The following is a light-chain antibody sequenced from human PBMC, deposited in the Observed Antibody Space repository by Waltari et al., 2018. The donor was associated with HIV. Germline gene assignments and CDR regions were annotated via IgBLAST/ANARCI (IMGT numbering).Light chain of an antibody. Sequence: QSVLTQPPSASGTPGQRVTISCSGSNSNIGGKDVYWFQHLPGTAPKLLIYRTNQRRSGVPARFSGSKSGTSASLAISGLRSDDEADYYCAAWDDTLSSYVFGTGTTVTV. CDR2: RTN. CDR1: NSNIGGKD. V-gene: IGLV1-47*01. CDR3: AAWDDTLSSYV. J-gene: IGLJ1*01.